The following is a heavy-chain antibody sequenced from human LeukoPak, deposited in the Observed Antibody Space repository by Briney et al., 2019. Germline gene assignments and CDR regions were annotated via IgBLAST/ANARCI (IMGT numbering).Heavy chain of an antibody. CDR3: ARDHFYGDYVYDY. CDR1: GFTVSSNY. Sequence: GGSLRLSCAASGFTVSSNYMSRVRQAPGKGLEWVSVIYSGGSTYYADSVKGRFTISRDNSKNTLYLQMNSLRAEDTAVYYCARDHFYGDYVYDYWGQGTLVTVSS. CDR2: IYSGGST. D-gene: IGHD4-17*01. V-gene: IGHV3-53*01. J-gene: IGHJ4*02.